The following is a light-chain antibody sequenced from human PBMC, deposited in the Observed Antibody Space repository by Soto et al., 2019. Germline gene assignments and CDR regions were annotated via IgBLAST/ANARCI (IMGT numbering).Light chain of an antibody. CDR3: QQYDVLIT. Sequence: EIVLTQSPVTLSLSPGARSTLSCRASQSVSSDLAWHQQWPGRAPRHLIYGASSRATGIPDRFSASGSGTDFTLTTSTLETEDFEVYYCQQYDVLITFGQGTRLEIK. V-gene: IGKV3-20*01. CDR1: QSVSSD. CDR2: GAS. J-gene: IGKJ5*01.